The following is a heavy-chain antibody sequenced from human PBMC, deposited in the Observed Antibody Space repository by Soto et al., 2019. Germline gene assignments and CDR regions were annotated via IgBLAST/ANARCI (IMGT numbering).Heavy chain of an antibody. V-gene: IGHV1-2*02. CDR3: ARDHYFDRGGDY. J-gene: IGHJ4*02. CDR2: INPNSGGT. Sequence: ASVKVSCKASGYTFTGYYMHWVRQAPGQGLEWMGWINPNSGGTNYAQKFQGRVTMTRDTSISTAYMELSRLRSDDTAVYYCARDHYFDRGGDYWGQGTLVTVSS. D-gene: IGHD3-9*01. CDR1: GYTFTGYY.